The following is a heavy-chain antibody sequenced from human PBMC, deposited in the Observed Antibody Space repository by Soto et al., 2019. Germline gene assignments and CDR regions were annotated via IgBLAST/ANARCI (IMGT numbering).Heavy chain of an antibody. CDR2: ISYYGTNE. CDR1: GFTFSGYG. CDR3: AQEHHRGWHSLHY. Sequence: GVSLRLSCEASGFTFSGYGMHWVRQAPGKGLEWVAVISYYGTNEYYEDSVKGRFTISRDNSRNTLYLQMNSLRIEDTAVYFCAQEHHRGWHSLHYCGQGSQVTVSA. V-gene: IGHV3-30*18. J-gene: IGHJ4*02. D-gene: IGHD2-15*01.